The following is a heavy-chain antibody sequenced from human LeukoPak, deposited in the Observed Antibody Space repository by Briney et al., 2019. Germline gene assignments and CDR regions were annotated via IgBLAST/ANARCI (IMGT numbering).Heavy chain of an antibody. J-gene: IGHJ4*02. D-gene: IGHD3-3*01. CDR1: GFTFDDYA. CDR3: AKETKIFDLPFFDS. Sequence: GGSLRLSCAASGFTFDDYAMHWVRQAPGKGLEWVSGISWNSGSIIYSDSVKGRFTVSRDNAKNSLFLQMNSLRDEDTALYYCAKETKIFDLPFFDSWGQGTLVTVSS. CDR2: ISWNSGSI. V-gene: IGHV3-9*01.